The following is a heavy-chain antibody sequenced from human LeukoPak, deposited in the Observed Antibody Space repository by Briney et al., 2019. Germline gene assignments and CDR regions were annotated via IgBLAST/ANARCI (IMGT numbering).Heavy chain of an antibody. D-gene: IGHD6-19*01. J-gene: IGHJ4*02. Sequence: GGSLRLSCTASGFTFSNYAMHWVRQAPGKGLEWVAVISYDGSNKYYADSVKGRFTISRDNSKNTLYLQMNSLRAEDTAVYYCARDFAVAGGFDYWGQGTLVTVSS. CDR3: ARDFAVAGGFDY. CDR1: GFTFSNYA. V-gene: IGHV3-30-3*01. CDR2: ISYDGSNK.